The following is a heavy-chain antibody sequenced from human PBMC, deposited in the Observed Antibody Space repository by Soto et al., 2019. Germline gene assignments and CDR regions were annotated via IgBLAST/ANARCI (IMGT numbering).Heavy chain of an antibody. Sequence: SETLSLTCAVSGGSIISSNWWSWVRQPPGKGLEWIGEIYYSGNTNANPSLKSRVTISVDTSKNQFSLKLSSVTAADTAVYYCARLGAQEIDPWGQGTLVTVSS. J-gene: IGHJ5*02. V-gene: IGHV4-4*02. CDR3: ARLGAQEIDP. D-gene: IGHD3-16*01. CDR2: IYYSGNT. CDR1: GGSIISSNW.